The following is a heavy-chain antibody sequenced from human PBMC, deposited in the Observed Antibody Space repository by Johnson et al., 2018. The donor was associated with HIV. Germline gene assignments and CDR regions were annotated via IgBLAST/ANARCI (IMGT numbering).Heavy chain of an antibody. CDR3: ASQRWKQGDAFDI. D-gene: IGHD4-23*01. V-gene: IGHV3-30*03. Sequence: QMQLVESGGGLVQPGGSLRLSCAASGFTFTSYWMSWVRQAPGKGLEWVGVTSYDGRKTHYADSVKGRFTISRDNTKNLVYVQMNSLRPEDTAVYYCASQRWKQGDAFDIWGQGTMVTVSS. J-gene: IGHJ3*02. CDR1: GFTFTSYW. CDR2: TSYDGRKT.